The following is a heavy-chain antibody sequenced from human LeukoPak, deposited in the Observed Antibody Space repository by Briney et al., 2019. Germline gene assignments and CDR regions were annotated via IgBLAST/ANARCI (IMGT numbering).Heavy chain of an antibody. J-gene: IGHJ4*02. V-gene: IGHV5-51*01. CDR3: ARRVAAAGLFDY. D-gene: IGHD6-13*01. CDR1: GYSFTSYW. CDR2: IFPGDSDT. Sequence: LGESLKISCKGSGYSFTSYWIGWVRQLPGKGLEWMGIIFPGDSDTRYSPSFQGQVTISADKSISTAYLQWSSLKASDTAMYYCARRVAAAGLFDYWGEGTLVTVSS.